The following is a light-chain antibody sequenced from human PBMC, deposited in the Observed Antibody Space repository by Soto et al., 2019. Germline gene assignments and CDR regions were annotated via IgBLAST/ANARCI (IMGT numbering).Light chain of an antibody. CDR2: GAS. CDR3: QQYYDWPWYT. Sequence: EIVMTQSPATLSVSPGERATLSCRASQSVSNNLAWYQQKPGQAPRLLIYGASTRATGIPARFSGSESGTDFTLTISSLQSEDFAVYYCQQYYDWPWYTFGQGSKLEIK. CDR1: QSVSNN. J-gene: IGKJ2*01. V-gene: IGKV3-15*01.